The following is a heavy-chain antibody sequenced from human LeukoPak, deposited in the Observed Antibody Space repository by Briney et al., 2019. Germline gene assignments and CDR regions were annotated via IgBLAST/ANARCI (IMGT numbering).Heavy chain of an antibody. CDR2: INPSGGGT. Sequence: ASVKVSCRASGYTFTSYFMHWVRQAPGQGLEWMGMINPSGGGTNYAQKFQGRVTMTSDTSTSTVYMELSSLRSEDTAVYFCAGEKLGGTFDYWGQGTLVTVSS. CDR1: GYTFTSYF. V-gene: IGHV1-46*01. CDR3: AGEKLGGTFDY. J-gene: IGHJ4*02. D-gene: IGHD3-16*01.